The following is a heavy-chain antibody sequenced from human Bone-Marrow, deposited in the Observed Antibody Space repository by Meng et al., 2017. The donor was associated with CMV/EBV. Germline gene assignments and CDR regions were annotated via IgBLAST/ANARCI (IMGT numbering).Heavy chain of an antibody. V-gene: IGHV3-48*03. CDR1: GFTFSSYE. D-gene: IGHD4-11*01. Sequence: GESLKISCAASGFTFSSYEMNWVRQAPGKGLEWVSYISSSGSTIYYADSVKGRFTISRDNAKNSLYLQMNSLRAEDTAVYYCASGSDYSNYYYYGMDVWGQGTTVTVSS. CDR2: ISSSGSTI. CDR3: ASGSDYSNYYYYGMDV. J-gene: IGHJ6*02.